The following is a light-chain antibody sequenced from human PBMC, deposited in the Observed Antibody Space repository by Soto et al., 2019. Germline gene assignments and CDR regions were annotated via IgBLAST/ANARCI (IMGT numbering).Light chain of an antibody. Sequence: EIVMTQSPATLSVSPGERVTLSCRASESLFRFLAWYQHKPGQAPRLLIYGVSTKATGVPARFSGSGSATDFTLTIYSLQSDDSAVYYCQCYNDWPCAFVQGTKLEI. V-gene: IGKV3-15*01. CDR1: ESLFRF. J-gene: IGKJ2*01. CDR2: GVS. CDR3: QCYNDWPCA.